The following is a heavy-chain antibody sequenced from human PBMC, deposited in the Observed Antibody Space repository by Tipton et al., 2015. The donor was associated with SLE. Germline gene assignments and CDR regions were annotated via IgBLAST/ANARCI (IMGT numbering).Heavy chain of an antibody. CDR1: GYTFVGHS. CDR2: ISVYSGLANT. J-gene: IGHJ4*02. D-gene: IGHD2-15*01. V-gene: IGHV1-18*01. Sequence: QSGAEVKKPGASVKVSCKASGYTFVGHSITWVRQAPGQGLEWMAWISVYSGLANTKYAQRFQDRVTMTTDTSTSTAYMGLRSLRSDDTAVYYCARSHPVVAAEMLDYWGQGTLVSVPS. CDR3: ARSHPVVAAEMLDY.